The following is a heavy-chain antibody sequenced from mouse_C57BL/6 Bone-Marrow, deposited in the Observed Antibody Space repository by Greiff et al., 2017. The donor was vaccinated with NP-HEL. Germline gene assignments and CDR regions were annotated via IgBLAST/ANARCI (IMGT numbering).Heavy chain of an antibody. D-gene: IGHD1-1*01. CDR1: GFNIKDDY. V-gene: IGHV14-4*01. CDR3: TTGGSSPYAMDY. J-gene: IGHJ4*01. CDR2: IDPENGDT. Sequence: VQLQQSGAELVRPGASVKLSCTVSGFNIKDDYMHWVKQRPEQGLEWIGWIDPENGDTEYASKFQGKATITADTSSDTAYLQLSILTSEDTAVYYCTTGGSSPYAMDYWGQGTSVTVSS.